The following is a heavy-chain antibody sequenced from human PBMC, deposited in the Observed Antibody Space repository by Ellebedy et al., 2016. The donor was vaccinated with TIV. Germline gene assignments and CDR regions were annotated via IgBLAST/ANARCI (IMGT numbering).Heavy chain of an antibody. J-gene: IGHJ4*02. D-gene: IGHD2-2*01. CDR3: ARPSYQLLSYYFDS. CDR2: IWFDGSKE. V-gene: IGHV3-33*08. CDR1: GFAFSNCS. Sequence: GESLKISCAASGFAFSNCSMNWVRQAPGKGLEWVAVIWFDGSKEFYADSVKGRFTISRDDSKNEVFLQMSSLRAEDTAVYYCARPSYQLLSYYFDSWGQGTLVTVSS.